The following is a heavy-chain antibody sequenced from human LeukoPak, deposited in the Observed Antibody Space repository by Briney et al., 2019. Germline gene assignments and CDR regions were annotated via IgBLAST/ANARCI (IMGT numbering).Heavy chain of an antibody. CDR3: AKDRGNTMVRGITAFDY. CDR2: ISGSGGTT. J-gene: IGHJ4*02. Sequence: GGSLRLSCAASGFTFSSYAMSWVRQAPGKGLEWVSGISGSGGTTYYADSVKGRFTISRDNSKNTLYLQMNSLRAEDTAVYYCAKDRGNTMVRGITAFDYWGQGTLVTVSS. CDR1: GFTFSSYA. V-gene: IGHV3-23*01. D-gene: IGHD3-10*01.